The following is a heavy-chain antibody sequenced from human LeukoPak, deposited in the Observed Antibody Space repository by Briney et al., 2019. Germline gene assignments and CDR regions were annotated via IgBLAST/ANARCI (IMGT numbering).Heavy chain of an antibody. V-gene: IGHV1-69*04. CDR2: IIPILGIA. J-gene: IGHJ5*02. CDR3: ARVGGYSYGYVWFDP. CDR1: GGTFSSYA. Sequence: ASVKVSCKASGGTFSSYAISWVRQAPGQGLGWMGRIIPILGIANYAQKFQGRVTITADKSTGTAYMELSSLRSEDTAVYYCARVGGYSYGYVWFDPWGQGTLVTVSS. D-gene: IGHD5-18*01.